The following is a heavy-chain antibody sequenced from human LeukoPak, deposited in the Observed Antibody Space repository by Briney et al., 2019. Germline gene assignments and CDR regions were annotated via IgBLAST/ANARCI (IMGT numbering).Heavy chain of an antibody. CDR3: AREEHYRRYFAL. Sequence: GWTLRLSFAASGFTFGSYRMNWVRQAPGKGLDWVANIKQDGSEKYYVDSVKGRFTISRDNSKNTLYLQMNTLRAEDTAVYFCAREEHYRRYFALWGRGTLVTVSS. V-gene: IGHV3-7*03. CDR2: IKQDGSEK. D-gene: IGHD3-16*02. CDR1: GFTFGSYR. J-gene: IGHJ2*01.